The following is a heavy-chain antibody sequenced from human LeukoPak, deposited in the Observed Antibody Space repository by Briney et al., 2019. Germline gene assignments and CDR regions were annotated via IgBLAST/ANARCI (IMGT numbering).Heavy chain of an antibody. CDR3: ARVKVLRFLEWFLDF. D-gene: IGHD3-3*01. CDR1: GGSISSYY. CDR2: TYYSGNS. J-gene: IGHJ4*02. Sequence: SETLSLTCIVSGGSISSYYWNWIRQPPGRGLEWIGCTYYSGNSNINPSLKSRVTISVSTSKNQVSLKLSSVTAADTAVYYCARVKVLRFLEWFLDFWGQGALVTVSS. V-gene: IGHV4-59*01.